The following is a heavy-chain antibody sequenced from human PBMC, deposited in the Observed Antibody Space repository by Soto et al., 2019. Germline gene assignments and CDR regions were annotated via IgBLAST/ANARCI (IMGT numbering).Heavy chain of an antibody. CDR1: GFTFSSYA. J-gene: IGHJ3*02. CDR2: ISGSGGST. D-gene: IGHD2-21*02. V-gene: IGHV3-23*01. Sequence: GGSLRLSCAASGFTFSSYAMSWVRQAPGKGLEWVSAISGSGGSTYYADSVKGRFTISRDNSKNTLYLQMNSLRAEDTAVYYCAKELGMCPSGDLGDAFDIWGQGTMVTVSS. CDR3: AKELGMCPSGDLGDAFDI.